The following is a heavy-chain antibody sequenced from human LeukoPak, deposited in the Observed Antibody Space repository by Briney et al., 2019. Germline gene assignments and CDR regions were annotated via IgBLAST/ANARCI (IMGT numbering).Heavy chain of an antibody. CDR2: INHSGST. D-gene: IGHD3-10*01. J-gene: IGHJ5*02. CDR1: GGPFSGYY. V-gene: IGHV4-34*01. Sequence: SETLSLTCAVYGGPFSGYYWSWIRQPPGKGLEWIGEINHSGSTNYNPSLKSRVTISVDTSKNQFSLKLSSVTAADTAVYYCARGSLYYYGSGDWFDPWGQGTLVTVSS. CDR3: ARGSLYYYGSGDWFDP.